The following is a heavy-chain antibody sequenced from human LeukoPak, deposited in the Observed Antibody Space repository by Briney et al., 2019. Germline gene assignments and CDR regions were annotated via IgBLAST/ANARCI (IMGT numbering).Heavy chain of an antibody. CDR3: ARDLGWLLLDY. D-gene: IGHD2-15*01. CDR2: MKGDGSEI. CDR1: GFIFSNYW. J-gene: IGHJ4*02. V-gene: IGHV3-7*03. Sequence: GGSLRLSCAASGFIFSNYWMDWVRQVPGKGLEWVANMKGDGSEIYYVDSVKGRFTISRDNAKNSLYLQMNNLRAEDTAIYYCARDLGWLLLDYWGQGTLVTVSS.